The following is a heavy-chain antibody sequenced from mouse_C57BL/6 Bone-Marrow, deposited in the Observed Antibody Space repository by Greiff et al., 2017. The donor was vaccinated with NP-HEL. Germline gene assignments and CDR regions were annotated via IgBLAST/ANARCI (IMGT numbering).Heavy chain of an antibody. Sequence: VKLMESGPGLVKPSQSLFLTCSITGFPITSGYYWIWIRQSPGKPLEWMGYITHSGETFYNPSLQSPISITRETSKNQFFLQLNSVTTEDTAMYYCAGDYDYDGFAYWGQGTLVTVSA. J-gene: IGHJ3*01. V-gene: IGHV12-3*01. CDR2: ITHSGET. CDR3: AGDYDYDGFAY. D-gene: IGHD2-4*01. CDR1: GFPITSGYY.